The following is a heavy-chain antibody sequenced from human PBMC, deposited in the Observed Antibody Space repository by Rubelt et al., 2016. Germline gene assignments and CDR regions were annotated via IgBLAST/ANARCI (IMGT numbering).Heavy chain of an antibody. CDR2: INHSGST. CDR1: GGSFSGYY. V-gene: IGHV4-34*01. D-gene: IGHD2-2*02. J-gene: IGHJ3*02. Sequence: QVQLQQWGAGLLKPSETLSLTCAVYGGSFSGYYWSWIRQPPGKGLEWIGEINHSGSTNYNPSLKSRVTISVDTSKNQFSRKLSSVTAADTAVYYCARAPLGYCSSTSCYKIDAFDIWGQGTMVTVSS. CDR3: ARAPLGYCSSTSCYKIDAFDI.